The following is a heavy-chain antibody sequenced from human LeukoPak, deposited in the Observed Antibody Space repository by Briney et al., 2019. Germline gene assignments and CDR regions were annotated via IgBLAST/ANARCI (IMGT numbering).Heavy chain of an antibody. CDR2: IWYDGSNK. Sequence: GGSLRLSCAASGFTFSSYVMHWVRQAPGKGLEWVAVIWYDGSNKYYADSVKGRFTISRDNSKNTLYLQMNSLRAEDTAVYYCARDVRTVSYYYGMDVWGQGTTVTVSS. J-gene: IGHJ6*02. CDR1: GFTFSSYV. D-gene: IGHD4-17*01. CDR3: ARDVRTVSYYYGMDV. V-gene: IGHV3-33*01.